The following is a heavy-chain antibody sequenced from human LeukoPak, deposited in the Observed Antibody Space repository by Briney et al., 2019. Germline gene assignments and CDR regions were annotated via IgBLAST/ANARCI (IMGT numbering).Heavy chain of an antibody. Sequence: GGSLRLSCAASGFTFSSYWMSWVRQAPGKGLEWLGNIKQEGSEKYYVDSVKGRFTISRDNAKNSLYLQMNSLRAEDTAVYYCAREQDGGAAIDYWGQGTLVTVSS. CDR3: AREQDGGAAIDY. CDR2: IKQEGSEK. CDR1: GFTFSSYW. D-gene: IGHD3-10*01. J-gene: IGHJ4*02. V-gene: IGHV3-7*01.